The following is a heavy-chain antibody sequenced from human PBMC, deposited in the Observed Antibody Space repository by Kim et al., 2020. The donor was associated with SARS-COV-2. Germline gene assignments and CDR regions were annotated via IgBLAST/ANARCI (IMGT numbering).Heavy chain of an antibody. D-gene: IGHD3-10*01. CDR3: ARQFYVSESPNGLDV. CDR1: GFTFSNHG. CDR2: ISGSGSGT. Sequence: GGSLRLSCVASGFTFSNHGMSWVRQAPEKGLEWVSRISGSGSGTSYADSEKDRLTISRDNSKNTLYLQINNLRVEDTAVYYCARQFYVSESPNGLDVWG. J-gene: IGHJ6*02. V-gene: IGHV3-23*01.